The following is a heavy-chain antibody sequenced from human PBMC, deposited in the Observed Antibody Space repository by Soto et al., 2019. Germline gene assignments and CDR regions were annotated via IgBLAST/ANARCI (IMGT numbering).Heavy chain of an antibody. D-gene: IGHD4-17*01. CDR1: GYSFTSYW. Sequence: PGESLKISCKGSGYSFTSYWIGWVRQMPGKGLEWMGIIYPGDSDTRYSPSFQGQVTISADKSISTAYLQWSSLKASDTAMYYCARHIGAYGDYGYFDYWGQGTLVTVSS. V-gene: IGHV5-51*01. CDR3: ARHIGAYGDYGYFDY. J-gene: IGHJ4*02. CDR2: IYPGDSDT.